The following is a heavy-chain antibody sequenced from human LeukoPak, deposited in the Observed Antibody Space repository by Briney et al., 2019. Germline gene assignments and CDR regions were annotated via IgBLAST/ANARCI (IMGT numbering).Heavy chain of an antibody. J-gene: IGHJ4*02. V-gene: IGHV3-53*01. CDR1: GLTVSSNY. D-gene: IGHD4-11*01. CDR2: IYSGGTT. Sequence: PGGSLRRSCTASGLTVSSNYMSWVRQAPGRGLEWVSIIYSGGTTYYADSVKGRFTISRDDSKNTLYLQMNSLRTEDTAVYYCTRAPTITTIVDYWGQGTLVTVSS. CDR3: TRAPTITTIVDY.